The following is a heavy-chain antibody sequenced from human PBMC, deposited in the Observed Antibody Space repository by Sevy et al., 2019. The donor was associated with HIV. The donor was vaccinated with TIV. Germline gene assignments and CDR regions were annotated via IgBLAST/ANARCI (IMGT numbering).Heavy chain of an antibody. CDR3: ATTRTERNWYGESFYYYYAMDV. V-gene: IGHV1-24*01. CDR1: GDSLTELS. Sequence: ASVKVSCKVSGDSLTELSIFWVRQAPGKGLEWMGGFDPRHGRTIYAQKFEARVTMTEDKSAETAYMELTSLKFEDTAVYFCATTRTERNWYGESFYYYYAMDVWGQGTSVTVSS. D-gene: IGHD3-10*01. CDR2: FDPRHGRT. J-gene: IGHJ6*02.